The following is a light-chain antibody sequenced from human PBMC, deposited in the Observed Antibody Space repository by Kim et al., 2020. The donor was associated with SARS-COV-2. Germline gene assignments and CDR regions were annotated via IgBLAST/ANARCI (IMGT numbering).Light chain of an antibody. Sequence: QAVVTQEPSLTVSPGGTVTLTCGSSTGAVTSGHYSYWLQQKPDQVPRTLIYDTSNKHSWTPARFSGSLLGGKAALTLSGAQPEDEAEYYCLLSYSDTRVFGGGTQLTVL. CDR1: TGAVTSGHY. CDR3: LLSYSDTRV. J-gene: IGLJ3*02. CDR2: DTS. V-gene: IGLV7-46*01.